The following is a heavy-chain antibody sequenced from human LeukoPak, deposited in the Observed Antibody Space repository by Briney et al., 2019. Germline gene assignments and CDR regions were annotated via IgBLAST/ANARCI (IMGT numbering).Heavy chain of an antibody. CDR1: GFTFSYYY. V-gene: IGHV3-33*08. CDR3: GRDQWFYGPGSYGPPLYSYYGMDV. Sequence: SLTLCCAACGFTFSYYYMRWSRKDPGKGLDVVAIILYDGSKKYYVDSVKGRFTISRHNSKNTLYLQMNSLSAEDTAVYYFGRDQWFYGPGSYGPPLYSYYGMDVWGKGTTVTVSS. CDR2: ILYDGSKK. D-gene: IGHD3-10*01. J-gene: IGHJ6*04.